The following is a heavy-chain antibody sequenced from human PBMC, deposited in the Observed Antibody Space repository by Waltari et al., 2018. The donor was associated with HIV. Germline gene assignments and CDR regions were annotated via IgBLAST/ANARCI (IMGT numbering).Heavy chain of an antibody. J-gene: IGHJ4*02. V-gene: IGHV3-23*01. CDR2: IGSSGESE. Sequence: EAQLWESGGDMVQPGGSLRLPCAGPGITFRSYGMAWIRQTPGKGLEWVSTIGSSGESEFYADSVKGRFTISRDNSQKTLYLQMDSLRAEDTATYYCVCMVQTPVTWGQGTLVIVST. CDR1: GITFRSYG. CDR3: VCMVQTPVT. D-gene: IGHD2-8*01.